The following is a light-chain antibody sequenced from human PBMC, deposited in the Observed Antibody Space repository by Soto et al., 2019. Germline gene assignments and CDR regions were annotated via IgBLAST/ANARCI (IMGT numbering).Light chain of an antibody. CDR2: KAS. V-gene: IGKV1-5*03. Sequence: DIQMTQSPSTLSSSVGDTFTITCGASQSIDTWLAWHQQKPGRAPKLLISKASTLESGVPSRFSGSGSGTDFTLTISGLQPDDFATYYCQHYLNYPITFGQGTRLEIK. CDR3: QHYLNYPIT. J-gene: IGKJ5*01. CDR1: QSIDTW.